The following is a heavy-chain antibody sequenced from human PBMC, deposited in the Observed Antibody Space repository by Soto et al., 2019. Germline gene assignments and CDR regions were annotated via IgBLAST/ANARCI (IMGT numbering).Heavy chain of an antibody. CDR1: GCTFTDYD. V-gene: IGHV1-8*02. D-gene: IGHD1-1*01. Sequence: QVQVVQSRAEVKKPGASVRVSCKTSGCTFTDYDINWVRQAAGQGLEYMGWMSPDSGNTGYSQQFQGRVTMTSNTSTSTAYMELSSLTSDDTAVYYCEVSTGYWGQGTMVTVSS. J-gene: IGHJ4*02. CDR3: EVSTGY. CDR2: MSPDSGNT.